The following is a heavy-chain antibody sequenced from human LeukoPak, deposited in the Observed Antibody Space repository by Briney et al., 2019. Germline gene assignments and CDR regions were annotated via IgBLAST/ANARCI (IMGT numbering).Heavy chain of an antibody. J-gene: IGHJ6*03. V-gene: IGHV3-23*01. CDR3: AKVSYSSSDYYYYYMDV. CDR1: GFTFSSYA. CDR2: ISGSGGST. D-gene: IGHD6-6*01. Sequence: PGGSLRLSCAASGFTFSSYAMGWVRQAPGKGLEWVSAISGSGGSTYYADSVKGRFTISRDNSKNTLYLQMNSLRAEDTAVYYCAKVSYSSSDYYYYYMDVWGKGTTVTVSS.